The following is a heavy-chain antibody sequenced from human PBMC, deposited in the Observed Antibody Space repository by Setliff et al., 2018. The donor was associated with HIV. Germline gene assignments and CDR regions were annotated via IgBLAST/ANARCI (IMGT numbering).Heavy chain of an antibody. D-gene: IGHD2-2*01. Sequence: GSLRLSCAASGFTFSSYDMHWVRQAPGTGLQWVSSISTRGTYIDYADSVKGRFSISRDNAKDSLYLQMRSLRGDDSAVYYCARVTNYAFDLWGQGTLVTVSS. CDR2: ISTRGTYI. CDR3: ARVTNYAFDL. V-gene: IGHV3-21*01. J-gene: IGHJ5*02. CDR1: GFTFSSYD.